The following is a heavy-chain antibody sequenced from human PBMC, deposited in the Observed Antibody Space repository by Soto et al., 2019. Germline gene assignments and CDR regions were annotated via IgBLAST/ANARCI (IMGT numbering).Heavy chain of an antibody. CDR2: IGTAGDT. V-gene: IGHV3-13*01. CDR3: ARGTGSYAFDI. Sequence: GESLKISCAASGFTFSSYDMHWVRQATGKGLEWVSAIGTAGDTYYPGSVKGRFTISRENAKNSLYLQMNSLRAGDTAVYYRARGTGSYAFDIWGQGTMVTVSS. CDR1: GFTFSSYD. J-gene: IGHJ3*02. D-gene: IGHD1-1*01.